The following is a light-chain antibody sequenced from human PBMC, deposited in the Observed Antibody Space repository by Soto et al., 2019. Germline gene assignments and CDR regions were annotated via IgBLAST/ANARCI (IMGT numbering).Light chain of an antibody. Sequence: QSALTQPPSASGSPGQSVTISCTGTSSDVGRYNYVSWYQHHPGKAPKLIIYDVSQRPSGVPDRFSGSKSGNTASLTVSGLQAEDEADYYCSSYAGSSNVFGTGTKLTVL. V-gene: IGLV2-8*01. CDR3: SSYAGSSNV. CDR2: DVS. J-gene: IGLJ1*01. CDR1: SSDVGRYNY.